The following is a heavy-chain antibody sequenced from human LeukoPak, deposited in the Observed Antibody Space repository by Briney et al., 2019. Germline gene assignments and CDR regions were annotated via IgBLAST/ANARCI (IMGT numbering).Heavy chain of an antibody. V-gene: IGHV4-61*02. CDR2: IYTSGST. Sequence: SQTLPLTCTVSGGSISSGSYYWSWIRQPAGKGLEWIGRIYTSGSTNYNPSLKSRVTISVDTSKNQFSLKLSSVTAADTAVYYCARDRIDYDFWSGYAYNWFDPWGQGTLVTVSS. CDR1: GGSISSGSYY. CDR3: ARDRIDYDFWSGYAYNWFDP. D-gene: IGHD3-3*01. J-gene: IGHJ5*02.